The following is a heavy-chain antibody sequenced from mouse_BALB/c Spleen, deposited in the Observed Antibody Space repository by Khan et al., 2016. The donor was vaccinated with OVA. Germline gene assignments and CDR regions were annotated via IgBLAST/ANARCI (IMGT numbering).Heavy chain of an antibody. Sequence: QVRLQQSGTELAKPGASVTMSCKASGYTFTTYWMHWVKQRPGQGLEWIGYINPTSGYTDYNEKFTNKATLSADKSSSTAYMQLRSLTSEESAVNYCARERIDYWGKGTTLTVSS. CDR1: GYTFTTYW. V-gene: IGHV1-7*01. CDR2: INPTSGYT. J-gene: IGHJ2*01. CDR3: ARERIDY.